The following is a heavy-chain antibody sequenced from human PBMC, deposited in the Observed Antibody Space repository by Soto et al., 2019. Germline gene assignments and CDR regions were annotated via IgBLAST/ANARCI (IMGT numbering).Heavy chain of an antibody. CDR1: GGSISSYY. Sequence: PSETLSLTCTVSGGSISSYYWSWIRQPPGKGLEWIGYIYYSGSTNYNPSLKSRVTISVDTSKNQFSLKLSSVTAADTAVYYCARDPYGSGSYPRYFDYWGQGTLVTVSS. CDR2: IYYSGST. V-gene: IGHV4-59*12. D-gene: IGHD1-26*01. CDR3: ARDPYGSGSYPRYFDY. J-gene: IGHJ4*02.